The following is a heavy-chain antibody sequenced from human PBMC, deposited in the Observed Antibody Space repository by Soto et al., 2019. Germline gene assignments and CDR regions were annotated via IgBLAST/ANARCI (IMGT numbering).Heavy chain of an antibody. V-gene: IGHV3-15*07. CDR3: TTDLPACSGDCYSAFAL. Sequence: EVQLVESGGGLVKPGGSLRLSCAASGFTFTNAWMHWVRQAPGKGLEWVGRIKSKTVGGTIDYSAPVKGRFTISRDDSQETLYLQMNTVQPEDTAVYFCTTDLPACSGDCYSAFALWGHGTVVTVSS. CDR1: GFTFTNAW. J-gene: IGHJ3*01. CDR2: IKSKTVGGTI. D-gene: IGHD2-21*02.